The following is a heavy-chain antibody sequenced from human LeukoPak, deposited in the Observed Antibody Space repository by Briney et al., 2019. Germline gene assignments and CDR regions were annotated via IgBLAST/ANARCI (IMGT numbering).Heavy chain of an antibody. CDR3: ARPYYYDSSGYYPDAFDI. CDR1: GYSFTSYW. D-gene: IGHD3-22*01. V-gene: IGHV5-51*01. CDR2: IYPGDSDT. Sequence: GESLKISCKGSGYSFTSYWIGWVRQMPGKGLEWMGIIYPGDSDTRYSPSLQGQVTISADKSISTAYLQWSSLKASDTAMYYCARPYYYDSSGYYPDAFDIWGQGTMVTVSS. J-gene: IGHJ3*02.